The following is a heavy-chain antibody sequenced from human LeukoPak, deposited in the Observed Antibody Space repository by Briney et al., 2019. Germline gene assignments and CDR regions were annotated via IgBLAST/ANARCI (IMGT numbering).Heavy chain of an antibody. Sequence: ASVKVSCKASGYTFTSYDINWVRQVTGQGLEWMGWMNPNSGNTGYAQKFQGRVTMTRNTSISTAYMELSSLRSEDTAVYYCARRLIGQWLVPNWGQGTLVTVSS. CDR3: ARRLIGQWLVPN. J-gene: IGHJ4*02. CDR1: GYTFTSYD. V-gene: IGHV1-8*01. CDR2: MNPNSGNT. D-gene: IGHD6-19*01.